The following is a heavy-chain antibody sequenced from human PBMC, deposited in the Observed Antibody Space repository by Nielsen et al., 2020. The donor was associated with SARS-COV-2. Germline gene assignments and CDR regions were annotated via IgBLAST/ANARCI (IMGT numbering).Heavy chain of an antibody. CDR3: AREGDWYYFDY. Sequence: SETLSLTCAVYGGSFSGYYWSWIRQPPGKGLEWIGEINHSGSTNYNPSLKSRVTISVDTSKNQFSLKLSSVTAADTAVYYCAREGDWYYFDYWGQGTLVTVSS. D-gene: IGHD2-21*02. CDR1: GGSFSGYY. CDR2: INHSGST. V-gene: IGHV4-34*01. J-gene: IGHJ4*02.